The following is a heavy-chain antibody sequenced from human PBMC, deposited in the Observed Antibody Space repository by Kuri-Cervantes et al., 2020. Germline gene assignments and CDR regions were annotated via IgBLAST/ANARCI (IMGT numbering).Heavy chain of an antibody. D-gene: IGHD3-9*01. CDR2: ISAYNGNT. V-gene: IGHV1-18*01. CDR3: ARDPLRYFDWLPNLYCYYGMDV. J-gene: IGHJ6*02. CDR1: GYTFTSYG. Sequence: ASVKVSCKASGYTFTSYGISWVRQAPGQGLEWMGWISAYNGNTNYAQKLQGRVTMTTDTSTSTAYMELRSLRSDDTAVYYCARDPLRYFDWLPNLYCYYGMDVWGQGTTVTVSS.